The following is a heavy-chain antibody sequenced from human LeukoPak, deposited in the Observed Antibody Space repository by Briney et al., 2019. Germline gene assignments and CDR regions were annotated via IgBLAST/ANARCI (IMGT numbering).Heavy chain of an antibody. J-gene: IGHJ6*03. Sequence: ASVKVSCKASGYTFSGYYMNWVRQAPGQGLEWMGWINPNSGGTNSAVKFQGRVTMTRDTSISTAYMELGRLRSDDTAVYYCARGFYYYYMDVWGKGTTVTISS. CDR1: GYTFSGYY. CDR2: INPNSGGT. V-gene: IGHV1-2*02. CDR3: ARGFYYYYMDV.